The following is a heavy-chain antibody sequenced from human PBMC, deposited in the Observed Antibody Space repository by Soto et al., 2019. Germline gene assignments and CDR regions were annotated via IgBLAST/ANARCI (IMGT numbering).Heavy chain of an antibody. CDR2: IPQDGVDG. CDR1: GFIFSMYS. CDR3: ARDHLILPAHDFFYGSDV. Sequence: GGSLRLSCEVSGFIFSMYSMSWVRQTPGKGLEWVAKIPQDGVDGHYADAVKGRFTISRDNGKNSLYLQMNNLRAEDTAVYYCARDHLILPAHDFFYGSDVWGRGATVTVSS. D-gene: IGHD2-21*02. J-gene: IGHJ6*02. V-gene: IGHV3-7*03.